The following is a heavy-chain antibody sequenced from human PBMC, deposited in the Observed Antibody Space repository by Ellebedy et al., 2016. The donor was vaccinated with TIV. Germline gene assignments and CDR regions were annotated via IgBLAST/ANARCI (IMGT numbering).Heavy chain of an antibody. J-gene: IGHJ4*02. Sequence: GESLKISCAASGFTVGTNYMNWIHQAPGKGLEWVSLIFGGGTTYYADSVKGRFTMSSDTSTNMVFLQINSLRAEDTAVYYCARDGGLGELLEGYFDSWGQGTLVTVSS. CDR1: GFTVGTNY. V-gene: IGHV3-66*01. CDR2: IFGGGTT. D-gene: IGHD3-10*01. CDR3: ARDGGLGELLEGYFDS.